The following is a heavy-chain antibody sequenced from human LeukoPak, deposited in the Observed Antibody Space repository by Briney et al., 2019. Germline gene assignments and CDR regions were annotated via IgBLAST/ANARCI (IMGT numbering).Heavy chain of an antibody. V-gene: IGHV3-64*01. CDR2: ISSNGGST. D-gene: IGHD3-10*01. CDR3: ARVRGAYYFDY. J-gene: IGHJ4*02. CDR1: GFTFSSYA. Sequence: GGSLRLSCAASGFTFSSYAMHWVRQAPGKGLEYVSAISSNGGSTYYPNSVKGRFTISRDNSKNTLYLQMGSLRAEDMAVYYCARVRGAYYFDYWGQGTLVTVSS.